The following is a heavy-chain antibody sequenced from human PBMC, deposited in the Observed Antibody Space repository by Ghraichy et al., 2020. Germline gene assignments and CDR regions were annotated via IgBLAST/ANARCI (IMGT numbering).Heavy chain of an antibody. J-gene: IGHJ6*02. CDR3: ARVRGWAAAGPTSYYYYGMDV. CDR2: IYYSGST. D-gene: IGHD6-13*01. CDR1: GGSFSSYY. Sequence: SETLSLTCTVSGGSFSSYYWSWIRQPPGKGLEWIGYIYYSGSTNYNPSLKSRVTISVDTSKNQFSLKLSSVTAADTAVYYCARVRGWAAAGPTSYYYYGMDVWGQGTTVTVSS. V-gene: IGHV4-59*01.